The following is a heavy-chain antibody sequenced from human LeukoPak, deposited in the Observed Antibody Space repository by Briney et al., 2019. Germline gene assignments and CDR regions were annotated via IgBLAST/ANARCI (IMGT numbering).Heavy chain of an antibody. CDR2: ISNSGSSI. CDR3: ARTRDGPFAY. Sequence: HAGGSLRLSCAASGFTFSSYEMNWVRQAPGKGLEWLSHISNSGSSIQYADSVKGRFTISRDNAKNSLYLQMNSLRIEDTAVYYCARTRDGPFAYWGQGTLVTVSS. J-gene: IGHJ4*02. V-gene: IGHV3-48*03. D-gene: IGHD5-24*01. CDR1: GFTFSSYE.